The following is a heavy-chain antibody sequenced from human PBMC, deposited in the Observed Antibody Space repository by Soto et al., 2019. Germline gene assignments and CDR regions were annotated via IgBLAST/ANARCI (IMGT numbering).Heavy chain of an antibody. V-gene: IGHV1-69*12. J-gene: IGHJ2*01. CDR1: GGTFSRYA. CDR2: ITPMFGTA. D-gene: IGHD6-19*01. Sequence: QVQLVQSGAAVKKYGSSVKVSCKASGGTFSRYAISWVRQAPGQGLEWMGGITPMFGTANYAQKFQGRVTITADEPTSTAYMELSSLRSDDTAVYYCAQPLGLAVAGPGRFDLWGRGTLVTVSS. CDR3: AQPLGLAVAGPGRFDL.